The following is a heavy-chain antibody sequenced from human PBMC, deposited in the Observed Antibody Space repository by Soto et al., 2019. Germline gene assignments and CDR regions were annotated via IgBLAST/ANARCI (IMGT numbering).Heavy chain of an antibody. J-gene: IGHJ6*02. V-gene: IGHV1-18*01. CDR3: AICPDYYYGMDV. Sequence: QVQLVQSGGEVKKPGASVKVPCKASGYTHSSYGISWVRQAPGQGLEWMGWINANHGNTNYAQKVQGRVTMTTDTSTSTVYMELRSLRAVDTAVYYCAICPDYYYGMDVWGQGTTVTVSS. CDR1: GYTHSSYG. CDR2: INANHGNT.